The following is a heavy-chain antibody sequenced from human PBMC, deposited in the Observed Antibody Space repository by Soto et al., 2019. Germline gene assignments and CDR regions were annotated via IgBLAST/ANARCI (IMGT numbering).Heavy chain of an antibody. CDR1: GASVSSGYYY. V-gene: IGHV4-61*01. J-gene: IGHJ6*02. D-gene: IGHD3-3*01. CDR3: ARIVQKDGCLLSNYYYGVDV. CDR2: IAYTGST. Sequence: QVQLQESGTGLVRPSETLSLTCTVSGASVSSGYYYWSWIRKPPGKGLEWIAYIAYTGSTNYNPSTKSWVSISVDTSSNRFSLKLSSVTAADTAVYYCARIVQKDGCLLSNYYYGVDVWGRGTTVSVSS.